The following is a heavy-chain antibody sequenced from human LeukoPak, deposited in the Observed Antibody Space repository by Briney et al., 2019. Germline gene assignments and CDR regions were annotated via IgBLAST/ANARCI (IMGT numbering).Heavy chain of an antibody. CDR3: ANAYRGKYYYYDY. D-gene: IGHD1-26*01. V-gene: IGHV4-59*01. Sequence: SETLSLTCTVSGGSISSYYWSWIRQPPGKGLEWIGYIYYSGSTNYNASLTNRVTISVDASKNQFSLKLSSVTAADTAVYYCANAYRGKYYYYDYWGQGTLVTVSS. J-gene: IGHJ4*02. CDR1: GGSISSYY. CDR2: IYYSGST.